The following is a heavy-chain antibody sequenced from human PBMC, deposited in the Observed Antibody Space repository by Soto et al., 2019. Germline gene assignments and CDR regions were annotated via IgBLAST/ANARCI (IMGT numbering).Heavy chain of an antibody. CDR3: AREGIAVAGYGY. Sequence: ASVKVSCKASGGTFSSYAISWVRQAPGQGLEWMGGIIPIFGTANYAQKFQGRVTITADESTSTAYMELSSLRSEDTAVYYCAREGIAVAGYGYWGQGTLVTVSS. J-gene: IGHJ4*02. V-gene: IGHV1-69*13. CDR1: GGTFSSYA. CDR2: IIPIFGTA. D-gene: IGHD6-19*01.